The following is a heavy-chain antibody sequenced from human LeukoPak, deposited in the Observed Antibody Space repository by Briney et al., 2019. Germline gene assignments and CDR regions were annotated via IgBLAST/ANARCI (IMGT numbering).Heavy chain of an antibody. D-gene: IGHD6-13*01. V-gene: IGHV3-21*01. J-gene: IGHJ4*02. CDR2: IGPSGTNT. Sequence: GGSLRLSCVVSGITFSTYTMNWVRQAPGKGLEWVSSIGPSGTNTHYADSVKGRFTISRDNARNSLFLQMSSLRGVDTAVYYCVRGDSRDFWGQGTLVTVSS. CDR3: VRGDSRDF. CDR1: GITFSTYT.